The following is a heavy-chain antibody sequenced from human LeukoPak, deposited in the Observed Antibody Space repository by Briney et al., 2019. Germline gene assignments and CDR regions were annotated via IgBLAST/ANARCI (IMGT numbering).Heavy chain of an antibody. CDR1: GGSISSSSYY. CDR3: ATEPTRTPYYYMDV. V-gene: IGHV4-39*07. J-gene: IGHJ6*03. CDR2: IYYSGST. D-gene: IGHD1-1*01. Sequence: SETLSLTCTVSGGSISSSSYYWGWIRQPPGKRLEWIGSIYYSGSTYYNPSLKSRVTISVDTSKNQFSLILNSVTAADTAVFYCATEPTRTPYYYMDVWGKGTTVIVSS.